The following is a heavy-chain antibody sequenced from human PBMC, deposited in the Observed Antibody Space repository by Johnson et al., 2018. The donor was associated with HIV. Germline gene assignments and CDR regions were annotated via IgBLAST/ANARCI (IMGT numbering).Heavy chain of an antibody. J-gene: IGHJ3*02. CDR3: ASISLGAFDI. CDR2: IYSGGTT. Sequence: VLLVESGGGLVQPGGSLRLSCAASGFTVSSNHMSWVRQAPGKGLEWVSFIYSGGTTYYADSVKGRFTISRDSSKNTLYLQMGSLRAEDMAVYFCASISLGAFDIWGQGTLVTVSS. CDR1: GFTVSSNH. V-gene: IGHV3-66*01.